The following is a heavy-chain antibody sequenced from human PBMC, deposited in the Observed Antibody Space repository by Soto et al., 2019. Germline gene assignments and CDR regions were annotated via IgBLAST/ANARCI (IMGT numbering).Heavy chain of an antibody. Sequence: SETLSLTCTVSGGSISSYYWSWIRQPPGKGLEWIGYIYYSGSTNYNPPLKSRVTISVDTSKNQFSLKLSSVTAADTAVYYCARVRANWNDVGTLFDYWGQGTLVTVSS. D-gene: IGHD1-1*01. V-gene: IGHV4-59*01. CDR3: ARVRANWNDVGTLFDY. CDR1: GGSISSYY. J-gene: IGHJ4*02. CDR2: IYYSGST.